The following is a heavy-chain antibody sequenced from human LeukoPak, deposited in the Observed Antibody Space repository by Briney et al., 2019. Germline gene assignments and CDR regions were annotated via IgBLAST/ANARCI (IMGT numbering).Heavy chain of an antibody. V-gene: IGHV1-2*02. CDR3: ARDHEYYYGSGSYYPGGCDY. D-gene: IGHD3-10*01. J-gene: IGHJ4*02. CDR2: INPNSGGT. CDR1: GYTFTGYY. Sequence: ASVKVSCKASGYTFTGYYMHWVRQAPGQGLEWMGWINPNSGGTKHAQKFQGRVTMTRDTSTSTVYMELSSLRSEDTAVYYCARDHEYYYGSGSYYPGGCDYWGQGTLVTVSS.